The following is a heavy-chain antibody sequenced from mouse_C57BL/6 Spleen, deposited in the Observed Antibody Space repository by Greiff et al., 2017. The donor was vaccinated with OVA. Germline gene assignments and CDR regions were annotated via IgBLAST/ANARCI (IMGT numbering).Heavy chain of an antibody. CDR3: AREGYYGNYYAMDY. CDR1: GFTFSDYG. V-gene: IGHV5-17*01. J-gene: IGHJ4*01. CDR2: ISSGSSTI. D-gene: IGHD2-1*01. Sequence: EVKLVESGGGLVKPGGSLKLSCAASGFTFSDYGMHWVRQAPEKGLEWVAYISSGSSTIYYADTVKGRFTISRDNAKNTLFLQMTSLRSEDTAMDYCAREGYYGNYYAMDYWGQGTSVTVSS.